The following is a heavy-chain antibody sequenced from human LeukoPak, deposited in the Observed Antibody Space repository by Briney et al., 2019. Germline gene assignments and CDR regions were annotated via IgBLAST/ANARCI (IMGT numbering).Heavy chain of an antibody. CDR2: INPNSDDT. CDR3: ARANVLTGYYILDH. J-gene: IGHJ4*02. D-gene: IGHD3-9*01. CDR1: GYTFTGYC. Sequence: PGASVKVSCKASGYTFTGYCIHWVRQAPGQGLEWMGWINPNSDDTSFAQRFQGRVTMTRDTSISTAYMELSRLRSDDTAVYYCARANVLTGYYILDHWGQGTLVTVSS. V-gene: IGHV1-2*02.